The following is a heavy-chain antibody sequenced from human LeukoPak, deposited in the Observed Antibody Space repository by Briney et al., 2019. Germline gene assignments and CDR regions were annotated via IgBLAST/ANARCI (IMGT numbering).Heavy chain of an antibody. J-gene: IGHJ5*01. V-gene: IGHV3-48*04. CDR3: ANTYYFWSASALGHIDS. Sequence: PGGSLRLSCAASGFAFSTYSMNWVRQAQGKGLGWVSYISSGSSSIYYVDSVRGRLTISKDNAKNSMYLQMNSLRAEDTAVYYCANTYYFWSASALGHIDSWGHGTLVTVSS. CDR2: ISSGSSSI. CDR1: GFAFSTYS. D-gene: IGHD3-3*01.